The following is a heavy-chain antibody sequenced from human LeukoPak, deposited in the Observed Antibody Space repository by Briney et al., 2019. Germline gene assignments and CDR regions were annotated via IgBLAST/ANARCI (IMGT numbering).Heavy chain of an antibody. CDR3: ATGVSGIAAAGTQLDY. CDR2: IIPILGIA. D-gene: IGHD6-13*01. J-gene: IGHJ4*02. Sequence: SVKVSCKASGGTFSSYAISWVRQAPGQGLEWMGRIIPILGIANYAQKFQGRVTITADKSTSTAYMELSSLRSEDTAVYYCATGVSGIAAAGTQLDYWGQGTLVTVSS. CDR1: GGTFSSYA. V-gene: IGHV1-69*04.